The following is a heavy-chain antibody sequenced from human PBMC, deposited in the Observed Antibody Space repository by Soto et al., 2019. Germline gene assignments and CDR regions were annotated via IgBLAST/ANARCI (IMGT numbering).Heavy chain of an antibody. V-gene: IGHV1-69*06. CDR1: EDTFRNYA. CDR2: IIPIFGTA. J-gene: IGHJ2*01. D-gene: IGHD3-22*01. Sequence: QVELVQSGAEVKKPGSSVKVSCQASEDTFRNYAISWVRQAPGQGLEWKGGIIPIFGTANYAQKFQGRVTITADTSANTVYVELRSLRSEDTAVDYCASTKYDSSAYYYWYLGLWGRGTLVTVSS. CDR3: ASTKYDSSAYYYWYLGL.